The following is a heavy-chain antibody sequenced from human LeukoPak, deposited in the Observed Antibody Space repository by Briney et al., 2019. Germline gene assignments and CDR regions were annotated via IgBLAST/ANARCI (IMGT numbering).Heavy chain of an antibody. CDR3: AKDAYGGATFFYYMDV. J-gene: IGHJ6*03. D-gene: IGHD2/OR15-2a*01. V-gene: IGHV3-9*01. CDR1: GFSFDDYA. CDR2: ISWHSGRI. Sequence: GGSLDSPCAASGFSFDDYAIHWVRQAPGKGLEGASGISWHSGRIAYADSVRGRFTISRDNAKNSLSLQMNSLRDDDTAVYYCAKDAYGGATFFYYMDVWGKGTTVIVSS.